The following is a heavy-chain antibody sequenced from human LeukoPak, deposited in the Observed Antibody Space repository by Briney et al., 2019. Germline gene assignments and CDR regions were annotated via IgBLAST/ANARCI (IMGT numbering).Heavy chain of an antibody. J-gene: IGHJ6*03. CDR2: ISSSGSTI. Sequence: GGSLRLSCAASGFTFSSYEMNWVRQAPGKGLEWVSYISSSGSTIYYADSVKGRFTISRDNAKNSLYLQMNSLRAEDTAVYYCAIGPAYYYYMDVWGKGTTVTISS. CDR3: AIGPAYYYYMDV. CDR1: GFTFSSYE. V-gene: IGHV3-48*03.